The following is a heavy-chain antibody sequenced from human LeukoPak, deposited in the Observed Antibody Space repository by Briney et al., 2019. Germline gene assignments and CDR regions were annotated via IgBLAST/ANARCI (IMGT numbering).Heavy chain of an antibody. J-gene: IGHJ6*03. V-gene: IGHV3-48*03. CDR1: GFTFSSYE. CDR3: ARGPSSGWYYYYYMAV. CDR2: ISSSGSTI. D-gene: IGHD6-19*01. Sequence: GGSLRLSYAPSGFTFSSYEMNWVRQAPGKGLEWVSYISSSGSTIYYADSVKGRFTISRDNAKNSLYLQMNSLRAEDTAVYYCARGPSSGWYYYYYMAVWGKGTTVTISS.